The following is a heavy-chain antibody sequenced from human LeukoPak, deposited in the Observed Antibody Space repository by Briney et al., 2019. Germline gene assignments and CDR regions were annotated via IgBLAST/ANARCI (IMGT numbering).Heavy chain of an antibody. J-gene: IGHJ4*02. Sequence: GESLKISCKGSGYMFTSYWIGWVRQMPGKGLEWMGIIYPGDSDTRYSPSFQGQVTISADKSISTAYLQWSSLKASDTAMYYCASVWSSGWYYFDYWGQGTLVTVSS. D-gene: IGHD6-19*01. CDR2: IYPGDSDT. CDR3: ASVWSSGWYYFDY. V-gene: IGHV5-51*01. CDR1: GYMFTSYW.